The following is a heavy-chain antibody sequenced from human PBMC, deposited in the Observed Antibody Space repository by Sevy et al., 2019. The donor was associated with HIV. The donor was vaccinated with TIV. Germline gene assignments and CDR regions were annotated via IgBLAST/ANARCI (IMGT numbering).Heavy chain of an antibody. J-gene: IGHJ4*02. Sequence: ETLSLTCSVSGGSISSSTYYWGWIRQPPGRGLEWIGSVYFTGSTYYNPSLKSRVTISVDTSKNEFSLKVNSVTAAETAVYYCARLGGLRFFDWSSLNYFDYWGQGTLVTVSS. CDR2: VYFTGST. CDR1: GGSISSSTYY. D-gene: IGHD3-9*01. V-gene: IGHV4-39*01. CDR3: ARLGGLRFFDWSSLNYFDY.